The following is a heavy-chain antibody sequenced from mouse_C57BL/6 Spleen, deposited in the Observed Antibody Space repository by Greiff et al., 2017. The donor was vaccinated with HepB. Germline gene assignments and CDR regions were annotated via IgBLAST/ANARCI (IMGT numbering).Heavy chain of an antibody. J-gene: IGHJ1*03. CDR2: FHPYNDDT. Sequence: QVQLKESGAELVKPGASVKMSCKASGYTFTTYPIEWMKQNHGKSLEWIGNFHPYNDDTKYNEKFKGKATLTVEKSSSTVYLELSRLTSDDSAVYYCARSGNFSYWYFDVWGTGTTVTVSS. CDR3: ARSGNFSYWYFDV. D-gene: IGHD2-1*01. CDR1: GYTFTTYP. V-gene: IGHV1-47*01.